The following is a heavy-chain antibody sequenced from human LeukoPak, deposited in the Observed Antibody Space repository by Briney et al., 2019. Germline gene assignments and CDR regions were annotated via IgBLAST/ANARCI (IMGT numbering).Heavy chain of an antibody. J-gene: IGHJ3*02. CDR2: IYPGDSDT. V-gene: IGHV5-51*01. CDR3: ARPEGKPAAVQFLFDAFDI. Sequence: GESLKISCKGSGYSFTSYWIGWVRQMPGKGLEWMGIIYPGDSDTRYSPSLQGQVTISADKSISTAYLQWSSLKASDTAMYYCARPEGKPAAVQFLFDAFDIWGQGTLVTVSS. D-gene: IGHD6-13*01. CDR1: GYSFTSYW.